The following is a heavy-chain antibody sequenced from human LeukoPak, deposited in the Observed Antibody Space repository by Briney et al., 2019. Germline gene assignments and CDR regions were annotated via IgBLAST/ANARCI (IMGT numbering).Heavy chain of an antibody. CDR1: GASITSYF. CDR3: ARDTRGAFDL. V-gene: IGHV4-59*01. J-gene: IGHJ3*01. Sequence: ASETLSLTCTVSGASITSYFWSWIRQPPGKGLEWIAYMYYSGNTNYNPSLKSRVIISVDKSKNQLSLNLSSVTAADTAVYHCARDTRGAFDLWGQGTMVTVSS. D-gene: IGHD2-2*01. CDR2: MYYSGNT.